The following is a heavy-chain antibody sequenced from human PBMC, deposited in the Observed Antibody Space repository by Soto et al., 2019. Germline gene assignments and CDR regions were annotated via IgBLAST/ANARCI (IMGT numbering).Heavy chain of an antibody. J-gene: IGHJ4*02. Sequence: QVQLQESGPGLVKPSETLSLTCTVSGASISSYYWSWIRQPPGKGLEWIGYVYYSGSTNYNPSLKRRVTISVDTSKNQFSLKLSPGTAADTAMYYCARDTTPSLWGQATRVPVSS. V-gene: IGHV4-59*01. CDR1: GASISSYY. CDR2: VYYSGST. CDR3: ARDTTPSL. D-gene: IGHD2-2*01.